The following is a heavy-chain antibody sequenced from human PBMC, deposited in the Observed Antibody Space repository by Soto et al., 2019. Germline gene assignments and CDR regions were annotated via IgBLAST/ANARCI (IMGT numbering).Heavy chain of an antibody. Sequence: EVQMVESGGGLVQPGGSLRLSCAASGFTFRTYWLSWVRQVPGKGLEGVANINLDGSEKNYVDSVKGRFTISRDNARNSLYLQMSSLRAEDTALYYCARDGSTSGYSYDYHGMDVWGQGTRVTGSS. D-gene: IGHD5-18*01. J-gene: IGHJ6*02. V-gene: IGHV3-7*05. CDR2: INLDGSEK. CDR1: GFTFRTYW. CDR3: ARDGSTSGYSYDYHGMDV.